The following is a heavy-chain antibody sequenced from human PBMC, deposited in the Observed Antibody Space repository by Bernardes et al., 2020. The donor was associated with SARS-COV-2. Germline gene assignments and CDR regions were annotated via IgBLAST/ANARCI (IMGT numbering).Heavy chain of an antibody. D-gene: IGHD3-9*01. CDR3: ARDTHSRERADW. CDR2: IDGDGSGGT. J-gene: IGHJ4*02. CDR1: GFTVNNNY. Sequence: GGSLRLSCTVSGFTVNNNYMSWVRQAPGKGLEWVSVIDGDGSGGTYYAESVKGRFTVSRDSSKNTLYLQMNDLRAEDTAMYYCARDTHSRERADWWGQGTLVTVSS. V-gene: IGHV3-66*01.